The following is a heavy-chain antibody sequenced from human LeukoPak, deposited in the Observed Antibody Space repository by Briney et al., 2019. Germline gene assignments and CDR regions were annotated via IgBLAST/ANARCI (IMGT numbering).Heavy chain of an antibody. CDR3: AKDRAVAGTGGAFDI. V-gene: IGHV3-30*18. CDR2: ISYDGSNK. CDR1: GFTFSSYG. Sequence: GRSLRLSCAASGFTFSSYGMHWVRQAPGKGLEWVAVISYDGSNKYYADSVKGRFTISRDNSKNTLYLQMNSLRAEDTAVYYCAKDRAVAGTGGAFDIWGQGTMVTVSS. J-gene: IGHJ3*02. D-gene: IGHD6-19*01.